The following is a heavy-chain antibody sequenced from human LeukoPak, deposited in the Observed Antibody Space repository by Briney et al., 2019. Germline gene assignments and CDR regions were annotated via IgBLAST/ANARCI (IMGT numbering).Heavy chain of an antibody. V-gene: IGHV3-7*01. Sequence: GGSLRLSCAASGFTFSSYWMSWVRQAPGKGLEWVSNIKQDGSEKYYVDSVKGRFTISRDNAKNSLYLQLNSLRAEDTAVYYCARVRGPYYFDYWGQGTLVTVSS. J-gene: IGHJ4*02. CDR2: IKQDGSEK. D-gene: IGHD1-26*01. CDR3: ARVRGPYYFDY. CDR1: GFTFSSYW.